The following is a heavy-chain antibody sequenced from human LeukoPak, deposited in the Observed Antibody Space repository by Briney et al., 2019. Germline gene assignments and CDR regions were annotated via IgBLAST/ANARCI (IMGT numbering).Heavy chain of an antibody. Sequence: SQTLSLTCAVSGGSISSGGYSWSWIRQPPGKGLEWIGYIYHSGSTYYNPSLKSRVTISVDRSQNQFSLKLSSVTAADTAVYYCASSVRKDYGDYRYYFDYWGQGTLVTVSS. J-gene: IGHJ4*02. CDR3: ASSVRKDYGDYRYYFDY. CDR2: IYHSGST. V-gene: IGHV4-30-2*01. D-gene: IGHD4-17*01. CDR1: GGSISSGGYS.